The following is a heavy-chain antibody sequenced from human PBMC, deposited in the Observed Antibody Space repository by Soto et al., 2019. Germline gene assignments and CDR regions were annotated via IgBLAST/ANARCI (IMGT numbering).Heavy chain of an antibody. V-gene: IGHV2-26*01. D-gene: IGHD5-18*01. CDR3: ARMLRYGYDY. CDR2: LSSSDAN. CDR1: GFSLSNPRMS. J-gene: IGHJ4*02. Sequence: QVTLKESGPVLVKPTETLTLTCTVSGFSLSNPRMSVGWIRQPXXXXLGWXXHLSSSDANSYXTXLXXRLTISKDASKSQVALNLTNMDPVDTATYYCARMLRYGYDYWGQGTLVTVSS.